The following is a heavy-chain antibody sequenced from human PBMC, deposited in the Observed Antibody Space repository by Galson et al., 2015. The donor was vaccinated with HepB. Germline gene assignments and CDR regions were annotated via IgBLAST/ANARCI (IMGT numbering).Heavy chain of an antibody. CDR3: AKGSTTAMFDP. J-gene: IGHJ5*02. V-gene: IGHV3-9*01. CDR1: GFTFDDYA. Sequence: SLRLSCAASGFTFDDYAMHWVRQAPGKGLEWVSGISWNSGYIGYADPVKGRFTISRDNAKNSLYLQMNSLRAEDTALYYCAKGSTTAMFDPWGQGTLVTVSS. CDR2: ISWNSGYI. D-gene: IGHD1-26*01.